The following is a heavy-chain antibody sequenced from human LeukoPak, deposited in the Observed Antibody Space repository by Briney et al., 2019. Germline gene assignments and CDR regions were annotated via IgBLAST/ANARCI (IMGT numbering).Heavy chain of an antibody. Sequence: ASVNLSCKASGYTFTGYYMHWVRQAPGQGLEWMGWINPNSGGTNYAQKFQGRVTMTRDTSISTAYMELSRLRSDDTAVYYCAGELWSGSYYVRAFDYWGQGTLVTVSS. CDR2: INPNSGGT. CDR3: AGELWSGSYYVRAFDY. J-gene: IGHJ4*02. CDR1: GYTFTGYY. V-gene: IGHV1-2*02. D-gene: IGHD1-26*01.